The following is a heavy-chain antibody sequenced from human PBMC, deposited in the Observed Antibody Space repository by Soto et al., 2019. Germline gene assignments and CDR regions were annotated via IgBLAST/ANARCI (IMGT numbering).Heavy chain of an antibody. CDR3: ARGDSTDCSNGVCSFFYNHDMDV. CDR1: GYSFTDYH. Sequence: GASVKVSCKAPGYSFTDYHIHWVRQAPGQGLEWLGRINPQSGGTSTAQKFQGWVTMTTDKSISTASMELTRLTSDDTAIYYCARGDSTDCSNGVCSFFYNHDMDVWGQGTTVTVSS. D-gene: IGHD2-8*01. J-gene: IGHJ6*02. V-gene: IGHV1-2*04. CDR2: INPQSGGT.